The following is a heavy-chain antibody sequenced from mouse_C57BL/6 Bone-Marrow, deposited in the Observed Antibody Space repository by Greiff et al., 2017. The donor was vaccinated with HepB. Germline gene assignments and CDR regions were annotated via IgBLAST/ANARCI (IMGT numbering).Heavy chain of an antibody. CDR3: ARAAYYSNYWFAY. V-gene: IGHV5-4*01. D-gene: IGHD2-5*01. CDR1: GFTFSSYA. CDR2: ISDGGSYT. Sequence: DVQLVESGGGLVKPGGSLKLSCAASGFTFSSYAMSWVRQTPEKRLEWVATISDGGSYTYYPDNVKGRFTISRDNAKNNLYLQMSHLKSEDTAMYYCARAAYYSNYWFAYWGQGTLVTVSA. J-gene: IGHJ3*01.